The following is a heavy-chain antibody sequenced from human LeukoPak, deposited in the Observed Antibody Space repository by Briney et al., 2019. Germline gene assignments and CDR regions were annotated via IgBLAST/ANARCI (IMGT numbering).Heavy chain of an antibody. V-gene: IGHV4-39*01. CDR3: ARGADYFEY. CDR2: IYYTGTT. J-gene: IGHJ4*02. Sequence: PSGTLSLTCTVSGGSISSSTYYWGWIRQPPGKGLEWIGSIYYTGTTYYNPSLKSRVTISVDTSKNQFTLKLSSVTAADTAVYYCARGADYFEYWGQGTLVTVSS. CDR1: GGSISSSTYY. D-gene: IGHD3-16*01.